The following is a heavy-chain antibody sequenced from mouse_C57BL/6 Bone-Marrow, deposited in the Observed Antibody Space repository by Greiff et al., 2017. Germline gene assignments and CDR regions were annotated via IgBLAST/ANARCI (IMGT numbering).Heavy chain of an antibody. V-gene: IGHV14-4*01. CDR2: IDPENGDT. CDR1: GFNIKDDY. Sequence: EVQLQQSGAELVRPGASVKLSCTASGFNIKDDYMHWVKQTPEQGLEWIGWIDPENGDTEYASKFQGKATITADTSSNTAYLQLSSLTSEDTAVYYCTLITTVVVDWYFDVWGTGTTVTVSS. CDR3: TLITTVVVDWYFDV. D-gene: IGHD1-1*01. J-gene: IGHJ1*03.